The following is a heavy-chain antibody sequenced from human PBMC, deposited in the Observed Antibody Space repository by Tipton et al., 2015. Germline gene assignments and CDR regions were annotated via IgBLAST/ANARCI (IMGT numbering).Heavy chain of an antibody. CDR1: GFTFSSYA. J-gene: IGHJ6*02. D-gene: IGHD6-13*01. Sequence: SLRLSCAASGFTFSSYAMNWVRQAPGKGLGWVSAFSGIGRATDYADSVKGRFTMSRDNSNNTFYLQANSLRAEDTAVYYCAKTIAAGGTHFYYYGMDAWGQGTTVTVSS. V-gene: IGHV3-23*01. CDR3: AKTIAAGGTHFYYYGMDA. CDR2: FSGIGRAT.